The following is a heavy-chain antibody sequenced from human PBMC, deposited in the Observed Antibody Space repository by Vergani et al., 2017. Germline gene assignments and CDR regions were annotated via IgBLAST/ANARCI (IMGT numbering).Heavy chain of an antibody. CDR3: TRASSTGIVVVPAAMFDY. Sequence: EVQLVESGGGLVKPGGSLRLSCAASGFSFSNAWMTWVRQGPGKGLEWVGRIKSQIDGGTTDYAAPVKGRFTISRDDSKSIAYLQMNSLKTEDTAVYYCTRASSTGIVVVPAAMFDYWGQGTLVTVSS. CDR2: IKSQIDGGTT. D-gene: IGHD2-2*01. J-gene: IGHJ4*02. CDR1: GFSFSNAW. V-gene: IGHV3-15*01.